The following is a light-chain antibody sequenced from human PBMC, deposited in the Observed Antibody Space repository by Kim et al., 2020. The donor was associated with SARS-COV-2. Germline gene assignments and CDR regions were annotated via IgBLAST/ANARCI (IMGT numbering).Light chain of an antibody. CDR3: CSYAGGYTQVA. V-gene: IGLV2-11*01. CDR1: SSDVGGYNY. CDR2: DVN. Sequence: QSALTQPRSVSGSLGQSVTISCTGTSSDVGGYNYVSWYQQFPGNAPRLMIYDVNKRPSGVPDRFSASKSGNTASLTISGLQADDEADYYCCSYAGGYTQVAFGGGTKLTVL. J-gene: IGLJ2*01.